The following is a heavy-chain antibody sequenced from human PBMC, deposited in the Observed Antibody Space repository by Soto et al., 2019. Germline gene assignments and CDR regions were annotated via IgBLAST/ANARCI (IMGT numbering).Heavy chain of an antibody. CDR1: GFTFSSYA. Sequence: GGSLRLSCAASGFTFSSYAMSWVRQAPGKGLEWVSAISGSGGSTYHADSVKGRFTISRDNSKNTLYLQMNSLRAEDTAVYYCTKDRSYYDTGGYSDYWGQGTLVTVSS. CDR2: ISGSGGST. V-gene: IGHV3-23*01. D-gene: IGHD3-22*01. CDR3: TKDRSYYDTGGYSDY. J-gene: IGHJ4*02.